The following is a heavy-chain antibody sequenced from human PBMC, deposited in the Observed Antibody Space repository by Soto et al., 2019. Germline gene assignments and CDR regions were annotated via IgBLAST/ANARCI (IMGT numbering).Heavy chain of an antibody. CDR3: VRDREDAGDWFDP. V-gene: IGHV3-48*03. J-gene: IGHJ5*02. D-gene: IGHD1-26*01. Sequence: EVQLVESGGDLVQPGGSLRLSCAASGFTLSSYEMNWVRQAPGKGLEWVSYISFTYRTSYADSVKGRFTISRDNAKNSLYLQMNSLSAEDTGVYYCVRDREDAGDWFDPWGQGTLVTVSS. CDR2: ISFTYRT. CDR1: GFTLSSYE.